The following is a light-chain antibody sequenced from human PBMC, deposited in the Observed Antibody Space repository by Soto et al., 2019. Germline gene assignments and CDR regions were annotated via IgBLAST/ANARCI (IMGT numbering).Light chain of an antibody. CDR2: DAS. V-gene: IGKV3-15*01. CDR3: HQYNYGWT. CDR1: LNVNTN. Sequence: EIVMTQSPVALSVSPGERATLSCRASLNVNTNLAWFQQKPGQAPRLLIYDASSRATGIPARFSGSGSVTEFTLTISSLQSEDFAVYFCHQYNYGWTFGQGTKVEIK. J-gene: IGKJ1*01.